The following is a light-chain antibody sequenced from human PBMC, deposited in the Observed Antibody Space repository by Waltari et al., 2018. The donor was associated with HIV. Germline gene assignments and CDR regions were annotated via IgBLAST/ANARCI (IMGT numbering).Light chain of an antibody. CDR1: ALAKQY. V-gene: IGLV3-25*03. J-gene: IGLJ2*01. Sequence: SYELTQLPSVSVSPGQTARIPCSGDALAKQYAYWSQQKPGQAPVLMISKDNERPSGTPERFSGSSSGTTVTLTISGVQAEDEADYYCQSADSGGTWDVVFGGGTKLTVL. CDR2: KDN. CDR3: QSADSGGTWDVV.